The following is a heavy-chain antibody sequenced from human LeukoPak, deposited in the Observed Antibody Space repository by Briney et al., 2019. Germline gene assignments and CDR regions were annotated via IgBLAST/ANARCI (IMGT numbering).Heavy chain of an antibody. CDR1: GYTCTGYY. CDR2: INPSGGST. D-gene: IGHD3-3*01. CDR3: ARVSTKNTSYYDFWSGYYEPPGY. Sequence: GASVKVSCKASGYTCTGYYMHWVRQAPGQGLEWMGIINPSGGSTSYAQKFQGRVTMTRDTSTSTVYMELSSLRSEDTAVYYCARVSTKNTSYYDFWSGYYEPPGYWGQGTLVTVSS. J-gene: IGHJ4*02. V-gene: IGHV1-46*01.